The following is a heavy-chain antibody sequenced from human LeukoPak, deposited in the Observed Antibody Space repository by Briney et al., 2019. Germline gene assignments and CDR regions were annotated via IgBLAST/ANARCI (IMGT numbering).Heavy chain of an antibody. CDR2: IYHSGST. D-gene: IGHD3-22*01. J-gene: IGHJ4*02. CDR3: ARASSGYYYVLDY. V-gene: IGHV4-4*02. Sequence: MSSETLSLTCAVSGGSISGSNWWSWVRQPPGKGLEWIGEIYHSGSTNYNPSLKSRVTISVDTSKNQFSLKLSSVTAADTAVYYCARASSGYYYVLDYWGQGTLVTVSS. CDR1: GGSISGSNW.